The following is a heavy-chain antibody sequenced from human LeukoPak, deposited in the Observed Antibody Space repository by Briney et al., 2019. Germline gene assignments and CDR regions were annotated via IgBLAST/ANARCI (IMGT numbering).Heavy chain of an antibody. D-gene: IGHD6-25*01. J-gene: IGHJ6*03. Sequence: HPGGSLRLSSAASGFTFSSYTMNWVRQPPGKGLEWVSNIGTSSTTIYYADSVKGRFTISRDNAKNSLYLQMNSLRADDTAVYYCARFAAGGSYYYYMDVWGKGTTVTVSS. CDR1: GFTFSSYT. CDR2: IGTSSTTI. CDR3: ARFAAGGSYYYYMDV. V-gene: IGHV3-48*01.